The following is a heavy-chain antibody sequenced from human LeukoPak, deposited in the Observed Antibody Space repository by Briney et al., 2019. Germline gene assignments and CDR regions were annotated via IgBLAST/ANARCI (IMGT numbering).Heavy chain of an antibody. J-gene: IGHJ3*02. CDR1: GGSNSSYY. Sequence: SETLSLTCTVSGGSNSSYYWSWIRQPPGKGLEWIGYIYYSGSTNYNPSLKSRVTISVDTSKNQFSLKLSSVTAADTAVYYCARDYAGAFDIWGQGTMVTVSS. D-gene: IGHD2-2*01. CDR3: ARDYAGAFDI. V-gene: IGHV4-59*01. CDR2: IYYSGST.